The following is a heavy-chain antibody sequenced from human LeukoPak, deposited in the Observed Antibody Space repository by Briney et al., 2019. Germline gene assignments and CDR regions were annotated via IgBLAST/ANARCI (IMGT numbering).Heavy chain of an antibody. CDR2: ISYDGSNK. J-gene: IGHJ4*02. V-gene: IGHV3-30*04. D-gene: IGHD4-17*01. CDR1: GFTFSSYA. CDR3: ARTTPFDY. Sequence: GGSLRLSCAASGFTFSSYAMHWVRQAPGKGLEWVAVISYDGSNKYYADSVKGRFTISRDNSKNTLYLQMNSLRAEDTAVYYCARTTPFDYWGQGTLVTVSS.